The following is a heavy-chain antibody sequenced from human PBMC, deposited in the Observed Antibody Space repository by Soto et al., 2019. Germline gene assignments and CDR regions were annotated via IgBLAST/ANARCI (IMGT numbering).Heavy chain of an antibody. CDR3: ATIAVADAGGMDV. D-gene: IGHD6-19*01. Sequence: GGSLRLSRAASGFTFSSYSMNWVRQAPGKGLEWVSSISSSSSYIYYADSVKGRFTISRDNAKNSLYLQMNSLRAEDTAVYYCATIAVADAGGMDVWGQGTTVTVSS. CDR1: GFTFSSYS. V-gene: IGHV3-21*01. J-gene: IGHJ6*02. CDR2: ISSSSSYI.